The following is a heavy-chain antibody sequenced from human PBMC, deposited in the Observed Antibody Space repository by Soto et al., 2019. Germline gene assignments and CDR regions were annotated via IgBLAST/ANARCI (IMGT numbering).Heavy chain of an antibody. CDR1: GFTFTSYG. V-gene: IGHV3-30*18. D-gene: IGHD5-12*01. CDR3: AKDFDIGGAAYYFDY. CDR2: ISSDGRDK. Sequence: QVQLVESGGGVVQPGRSLRLSCAASGFTFTSYGIHWFRQAPGKGLEWVAVISSDGRDKHYADSVKGRFAISRDNSKNTLSLQMNSLRADDTAVYYCAKDFDIGGAAYYFDYWGQGTLVTVSS. J-gene: IGHJ4*02.